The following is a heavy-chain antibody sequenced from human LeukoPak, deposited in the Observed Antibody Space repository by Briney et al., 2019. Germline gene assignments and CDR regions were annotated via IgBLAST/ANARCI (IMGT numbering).Heavy chain of an antibody. V-gene: IGHV3-7*02. CDR1: GFTFSDYW. CDR2: IKEDGSEK. D-gene: IGHD6-13*01. Sequence: GGSLRLSCAASGFTFSDYWMNWVRQAPGKGLEWVANIKEDGSEKYYVDSVKGRFTISRDNAKNSLYLQMNSLRAEDTAVYYCARGGVAAANDYWGQGILVTVSS. J-gene: IGHJ4*02. CDR3: ARGGVAAANDY.